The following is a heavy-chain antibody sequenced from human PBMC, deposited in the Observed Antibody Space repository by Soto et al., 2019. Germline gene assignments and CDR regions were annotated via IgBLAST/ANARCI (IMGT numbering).Heavy chain of an antibody. D-gene: IGHD1-1*01. J-gene: IGHJ3*01. V-gene: IGHV4-39*01. Sequence: NRTLTNTVSGELPILCGDLWRWLLLPKGKGLEWIGTISYGGTTFYTPSLKTRITISVDSSKNQFSLSLVSVTAADTAIYYCAIHDHGSYTINGFDVWGQGTMVT. CDR3: AIHDHGSYTINGFDV. CDR2: ISYGGTT. CDR1: GELPILCGDL.